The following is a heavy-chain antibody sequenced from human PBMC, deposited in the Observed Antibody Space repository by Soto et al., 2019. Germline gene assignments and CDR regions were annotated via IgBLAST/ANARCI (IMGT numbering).Heavy chain of an antibody. CDR3: ARDRGATIDYYYYGMDV. V-gene: IGHV3-11*01. Sequence: PGGSLRLSCAASGFTFSDYYMSWIRQAPGKGLEWVSYISSSGSTIYYADSVKGRFTISRDNAKNSLYLQMNSLRAEDTAVYYCARDRGATIDYYYYGMDVWGQGTTVTVSS. D-gene: IGHD5-12*01. CDR2: ISSSGSTI. J-gene: IGHJ6*02. CDR1: GFTFSDYY.